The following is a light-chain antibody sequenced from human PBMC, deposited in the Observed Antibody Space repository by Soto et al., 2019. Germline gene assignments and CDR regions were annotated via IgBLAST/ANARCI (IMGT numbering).Light chain of an antibody. V-gene: IGLV2-14*01. CDR1: SSDVGAYNY. J-gene: IGLJ1*01. CDR2: EVS. CDR3: SSYTATKEV. Sequence: QSVLTQPASVSGSPGQSITISCTGTSSDVGAYNYLSWYQHHPGKALKLVIYEVSNRPSGLSDRFSGSKSSNTASLPISGLQAEDEADYFCSSYTATKEVFGTGTKVTVL.